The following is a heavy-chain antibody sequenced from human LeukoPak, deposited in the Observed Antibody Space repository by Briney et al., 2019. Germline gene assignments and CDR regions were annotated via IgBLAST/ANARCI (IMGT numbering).Heavy chain of an antibody. Sequence: GASVKVSCKATGGTFSSYAISWVRQAPGQGLEWMGGIIPIFGTANYAQKFQGRVTITADESTSTAYMELSSLRSEDTAVYYCARATPHSYYYYYMDVWGKGTTVTVSS. CDR1: GGTFSSYA. V-gene: IGHV1-69*13. CDR3: ARATPHSYYYYYMDV. J-gene: IGHJ6*03. CDR2: IIPIFGTA.